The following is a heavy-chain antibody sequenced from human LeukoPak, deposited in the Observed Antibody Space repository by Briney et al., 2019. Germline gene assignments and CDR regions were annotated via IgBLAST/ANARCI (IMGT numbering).Heavy chain of an antibody. V-gene: IGHV3-30-3*01. Sequence: GGSLRLSCAASGFTFSSYAMHWVRQAPGKGLEWVAVISYDGSNKYYADSVKGRFTISRDNSKNTLYLQMNSLRAEDTAVYYCARLTSGTHPNFDYWGRGTLVTVSS. CDR2: ISYDGSNK. CDR3: ARLTSGTHPNFDY. D-gene: IGHD3-10*01. CDR1: GFTFSSYA. J-gene: IGHJ4*02.